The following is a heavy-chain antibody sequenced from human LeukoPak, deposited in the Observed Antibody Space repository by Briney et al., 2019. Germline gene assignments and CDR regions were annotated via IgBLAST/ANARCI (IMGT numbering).Heavy chain of an antibody. Sequence: SETLSLTCIQPLGSPSVSMLYTGSIRQPPGKGLEWIGSIYYSGSTSYNPSLKSRVTISVDTSKNQFSLKLDSVTAADTPVYYCTAVDSDTRASCFDHGGQGTPVTVSS. CDR2: IYYSGST. V-gene: IGHV4-39*01. CDR3: TAVDSDTRASCFDH. CDR1: LGSPSVSMLY. D-gene: IGHD5-18*01. J-gene: IGHJ4*02.